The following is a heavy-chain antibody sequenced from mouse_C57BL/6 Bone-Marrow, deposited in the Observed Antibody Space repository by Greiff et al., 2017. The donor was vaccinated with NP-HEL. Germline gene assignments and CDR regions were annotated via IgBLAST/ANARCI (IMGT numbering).Heavy chain of an antibody. J-gene: IGHJ4*01. CDR3: ARCEYYGNYVDYAMDY. CDR2: IYPSDSET. V-gene: IGHV1-61*01. D-gene: IGHD2-1*01. CDR1: GYTFTSYW. Sequence: QVQLQQPGAELVRPGSSVKLSCKASGYTFTSYWMDWVKQRPGQGLEWIGNIYPSDSETHYNQKFKDKATLTVDKSSSTAYMQLSSLTSEDSAVYYCARCEYYGNYVDYAMDYWGQGTSVTASS.